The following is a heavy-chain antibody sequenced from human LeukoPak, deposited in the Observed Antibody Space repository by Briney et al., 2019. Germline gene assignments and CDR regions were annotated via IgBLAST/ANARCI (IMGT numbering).Heavy chain of an antibody. D-gene: IGHD6-13*01. V-gene: IGHV3-74*01. Sequence: LTGGSLRLSCAASGFTFSSYWMHWVRQVPGKGLVWVSRINNDGSSTTYADSVKGRFTISRDNAKNTLYLQMNSLRAEDTAVYYCTREVQAAGKTLDYWGQGTLITVSS. J-gene: IGHJ4*02. CDR3: TREVQAAGKTLDY. CDR1: GFTFSSYW. CDR2: INNDGSST.